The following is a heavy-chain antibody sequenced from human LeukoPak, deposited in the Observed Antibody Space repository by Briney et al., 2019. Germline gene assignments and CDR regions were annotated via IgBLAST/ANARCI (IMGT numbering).Heavy chain of an antibody. CDR1: GGTFSSYA. J-gene: IGHJ3*02. Sequence: ASVKVSCKASGGTFSSYAISWVRQAPGQGLEWMGGIIPIFGTANYAQKFQGRVTITADESTSTAYMELSSLRSEDTAVYYCARRYCSSTSCSNRAFDIWGQGTMVTVSS. D-gene: IGHD2-2*01. CDR2: IIPIFGTA. V-gene: IGHV1-69*13. CDR3: ARRYCSSTSCSNRAFDI.